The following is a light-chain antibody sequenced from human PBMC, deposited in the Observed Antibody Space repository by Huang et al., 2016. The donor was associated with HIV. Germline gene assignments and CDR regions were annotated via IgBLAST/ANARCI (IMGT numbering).Light chain of an antibody. J-gene: IGKJ2*01. CDR3: QQYNKWPPEYT. CDR1: QSVNPN. V-gene: IGKV3-15*01. Sequence: VMMSQSPATLAASPGARDTLSCGASQSVNPNLAWYQQKPGQPPRLLIYAASTRATGVPARFAGSGSGTEFTLTIDSLQSDDFAVYYCQQYNKWPPEYTFGQGTRLEIK. CDR2: AAS.